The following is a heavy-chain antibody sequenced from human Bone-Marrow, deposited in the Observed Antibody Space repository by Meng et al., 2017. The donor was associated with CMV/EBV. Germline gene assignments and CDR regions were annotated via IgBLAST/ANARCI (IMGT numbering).Heavy chain of an antibody. D-gene: IGHD2-2*02. J-gene: IGHJ2*01. V-gene: IGHV3-13*01. CDR3: ARGTECSSTTCDRRGYFDL. Sequence: GESLKISCAASGFSFSDYDMHWVRQPIGKGLEWVSAIGTAGDTYYPGSVKGRFTVSRENAKNSFYLQMNSLRAGDTAVYYCARGTECSSTTCDRRGYFDLWGRGTLVTVSS. CDR1: GFSFSDYD. CDR2: IGTAGDT.